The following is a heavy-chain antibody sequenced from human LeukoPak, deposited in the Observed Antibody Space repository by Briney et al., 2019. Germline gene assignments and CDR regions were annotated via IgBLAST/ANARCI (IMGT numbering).Heavy chain of an antibody. CDR2: ISGSGGST. Sequence: GGSLRLSCAASGFTFSSYAMSWVRQAPGKGLEWVSGISGSGGSTYYADSVKGRFTISRDNSKNTLYLQMNSLRAEDTAVYYCAKKGGGYSYGCDYWGQGTLVTVSS. J-gene: IGHJ4*02. CDR1: GFTFSSYA. V-gene: IGHV3-23*01. CDR3: AKKGGGYSYGCDY. D-gene: IGHD5-18*01.